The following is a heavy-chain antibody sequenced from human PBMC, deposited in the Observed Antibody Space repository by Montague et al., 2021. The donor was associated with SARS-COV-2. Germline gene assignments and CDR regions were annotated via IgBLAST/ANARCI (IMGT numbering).Heavy chain of an antibody. J-gene: IGHJ4*02. V-gene: IGHV4-39*01. CDR1: GDSIRSSSYY. CDR3: ASRVHPAFGIGAIDY. D-gene: IGHD3-3*01. CDR2: IYYDRNN. Sequence: SETLSLTCTVAGDSIRSSSYYWVWIRQPPGRGLEWIGSIYYDRNNNYNPSFQIRITISVYTTKTQFSLKLSSVTAADTAVYSCASRVHPAFGIGAIDYWGQGTLVTVSS.